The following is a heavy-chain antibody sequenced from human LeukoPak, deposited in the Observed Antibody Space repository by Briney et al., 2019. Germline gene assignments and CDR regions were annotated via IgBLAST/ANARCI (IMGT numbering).Heavy chain of an antibody. CDR3: ARDTVAYYYYMDV. V-gene: IGHV1-2*02. CDR1: GYTFTGYY. CDR2: INTNSGGT. J-gene: IGHJ6*03. D-gene: IGHD2-15*01. Sequence: GASVKVSCKASGYTFTGYYMHWVRQAPGHRREGMGGINTNSGGTNSAQKFQGRVTMTRDTCISTAYMELSRLRSDDTAVYYCARDTVAYYYYMDVWGKGTTVTISS.